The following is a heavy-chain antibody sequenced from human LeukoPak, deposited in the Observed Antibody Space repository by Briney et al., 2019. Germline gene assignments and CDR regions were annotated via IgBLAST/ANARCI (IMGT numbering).Heavy chain of an antibody. D-gene: IGHD2-2*01. J-gene: IGHJ5*02. CDR1: GYTFTGYY. V-gene: IGHV1-2*04. CDR3: ARGQLGVVVPAAQTPPHNWFDP. CDR2: INPNSGGT. Sequence: PGASVKVSCKASGYTFTGYYMHWVRQAPGQGLEWMGWINPNSGGTNYAQKFQGWVTMTRDTSISTAYMELSRLRSDDTAVYYCARGQLGVVVPAAQTPPHNWFDPWAREPWSPSPQ.